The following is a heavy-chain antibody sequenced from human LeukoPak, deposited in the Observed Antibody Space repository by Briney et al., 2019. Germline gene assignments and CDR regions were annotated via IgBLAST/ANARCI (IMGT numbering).Heavy chain of an antibody. Sequence: SETLSLTCAVYGGSFSGYYWSWIRQPPGKGLEWIGEINHSGSTNYNPSLKSRVTISVDTSKNQFSLKLSSVTAADTAVYYCARHDVAIGGFDYWGQGTLVTVSS. J-gene: IGHJ4*02. D-gene: IGHD2-21*01. CDR2: INHSGST. CDR3: ARHDVAIGGFDY. V-gene: IGHV4-34*01. CDR1: GGSFSGYY.